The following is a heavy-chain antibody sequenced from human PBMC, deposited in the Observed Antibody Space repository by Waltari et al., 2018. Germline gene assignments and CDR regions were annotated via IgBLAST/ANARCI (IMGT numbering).Heavy chain of an antibody. J-gene: IGHJ4*02. CDR3: AREDYYGSGSYYF. CDR1: GGSISSGSYY. Sequence: QVQLQESGPGLVKPSQTLSLTCTVPGGSISSGSYYWSWIRQPAGKGLEWIGRIYTSGSTNYNPSLKSRVTISVDTSKNQFSLKLSSVTAADTAVYYCAREDYYGSGSYYFWGQGTLVTVSS. CDR2: IYTSGST. V-gene: IGHV4-61*02. D-gene: IGHD3-10*01.